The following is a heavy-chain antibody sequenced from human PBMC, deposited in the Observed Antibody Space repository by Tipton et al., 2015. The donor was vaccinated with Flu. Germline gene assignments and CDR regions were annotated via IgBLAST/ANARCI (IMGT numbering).Heavy chain of an antibody. J-gene: IGHJ4*02. V-gene: IGHV3-48*03. D-gene: IGHD2-2*01. CDR2: ISSSGSTI. Sequence: SLRLSCAASGFTFSSYEMNWVRQAPGKGLEWLSYISSSGSTISYADSVRGRFTISRDNAKNSLYLQMNSLRAEDTALYYCARTRGGYCTSTSCFADYFDFWGQGTLVTVSS. CDR3: ARTRGGYCTSTSCFADYFDF. CDR1: GFTFSSYE.